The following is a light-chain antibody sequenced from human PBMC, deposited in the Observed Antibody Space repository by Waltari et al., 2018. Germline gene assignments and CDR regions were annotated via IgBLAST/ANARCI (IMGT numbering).Light chain of an antibody. Sequence: DIQMTQSPSSLSASVGDRVTITCQASQDIGDYLNWYQQKPGKAPKLLIFDVSNLETGVPSRFSGHGSGTVFTFSIINLQPEDFATYYRQQYASLPLFGPGTRVDVK. CDR1: QDIGDY. CDR3: QQYASLPL. J-gene: IGKJ3*01. CDR2: DVS. V-gene: IGKV1-33*01.